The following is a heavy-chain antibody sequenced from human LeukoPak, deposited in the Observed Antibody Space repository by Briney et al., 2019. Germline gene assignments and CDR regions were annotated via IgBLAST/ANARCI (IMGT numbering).Heavy chain of an antibody. J-gene: IGHJ4*02. CDR1: GGSFSGYY. CDR2: INHSGST. D-gene: IGHD5-18*01. CDR3: ARERIQLWLDY. Sequence: SETLSLTCAVYGGSFSGYYWSWIRQPPGKGLEWIGEINHSGSTNYNPSLKSRVTMSVDTSKNQFSLKLSSVTAADTAVYYCARERIQLWLDYWGQGTLVTVSS. V-gene: IGHV4-34*01.